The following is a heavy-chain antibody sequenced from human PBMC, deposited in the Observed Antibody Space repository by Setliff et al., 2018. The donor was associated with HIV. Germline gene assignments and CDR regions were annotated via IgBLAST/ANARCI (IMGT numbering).Heavy chain of an antibody. CDR1: GGSISSGGYY. V-gene: IGHV4-31*03. Sequence: SETLSLTCTVSGGSISSGGYYWSWIRQHPGKGLEWIGYICYSGSTYYNPSLKSRVTISVDTSKNQFSLQLRSVTAADTAVYYCARQEAVTGHSFDSWGPGALVTVSS. D-gene: IGHD6-19*01. J-gene: IGHJ4*02. CDR2: ICYSGST. CDR3: ARQEAVTGHSFDS.